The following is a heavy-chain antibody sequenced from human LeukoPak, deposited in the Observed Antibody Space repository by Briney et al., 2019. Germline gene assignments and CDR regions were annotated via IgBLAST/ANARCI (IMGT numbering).Heavy chain of an antibody. V-gene: IGHV1-18*01. Sequence: ASVKVSCKASGYTFTSYGISWVRQAPGQGLEWMGWISAYNGNTNYAQKLQGRVTMTTDTSTSTAYMELRSLRSDDTAVYYCASRYYDSSGYMGYVYWGQGTLVTVSS. CDR1: GYTFTSYG. D-gene: IGHD3-22*01. CDR2: ISAYNGNT. J-gene: IGHJ4*02. CDR3: ASRYYDSSGYMGYVY.